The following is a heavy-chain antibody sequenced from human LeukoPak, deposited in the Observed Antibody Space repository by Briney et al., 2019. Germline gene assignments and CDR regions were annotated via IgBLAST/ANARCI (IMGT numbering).Heavy chain of an antibody. J-gene: IGHJ6*02. CDR3: ARVGLTGEEGFFLRYGMDV. Sequence: SETLSLTCAVYGGSFSVYYWSWIRQPPGKGLEWIGEINHSGSTNYNPSLKSRVTISVDTSKNQFSLKLSSVTAADTAVYYCARVGLTGEEGFFLRYGMDVWGQGTTVTVSS. V-gene: IGHV4-34*01. D-gene: IGHD3-9*01. CDR2: INHSGST. CDR1: GGSFSVYY.